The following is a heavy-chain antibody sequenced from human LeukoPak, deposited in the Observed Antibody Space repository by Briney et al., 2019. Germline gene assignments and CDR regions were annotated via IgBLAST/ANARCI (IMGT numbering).Heavy chain of an antibody. J-gene: IGHJ4*02. Sequence: GGSLRLSCAASGFTFSSYEMNWVRQAPGKGLEWVSYISSSGSTIYYADSVKGRFTISRDNAKNSLYLQTNSLRAEDTAVYYCARVVVIFDYWGQGTLVTVSS. V-gene: IGHV3-48*03. D-gene: IGHD3-22*01. CDR2: ISSSGSTI. CDR3: ARVVVIFDY. CDR1: GFTFSSYE.